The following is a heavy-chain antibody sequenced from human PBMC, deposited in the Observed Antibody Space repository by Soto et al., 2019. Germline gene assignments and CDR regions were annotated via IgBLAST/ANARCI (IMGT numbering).Heavy chain of an antibody. V-gene: IGHV4-59*01. Sequence: QVQLQESGPGLVKPSETLSLTCSVSGGSMKNYYWTWIRQPPGKGLEWTGFLYDTVRTNTNPSLESRVTISVAPTKNRVSLKMTSVTAADSAIYFCARASPPNVTPRGSYYYYGMDVWGRGTTVTVSS. CDR2: LYDTVRT. D-gene: IGHD3-10*01. CDR3: ARASPPNVTPRGSYYYYGMDV. CDR1: GGSMKNYY. J-gene: IGHJ6*02.